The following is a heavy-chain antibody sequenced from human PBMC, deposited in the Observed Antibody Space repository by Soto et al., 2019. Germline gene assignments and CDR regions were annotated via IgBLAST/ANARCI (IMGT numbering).Heavy chain of an antibody. V-gene: IGHV4-4*02. D-gene: IGHD3-22*01. CDR2: IFHSGST. CDR1: GGSISSNNW. Sequence: VHLQESGPGLVKPSGTLSLTCGVSGGSISSNNWWIWLRQPPGKGLEWIGEIFHSGSTKYNPSLKSRVTISVEKSKSQFSVRLSSVSAADTAVYYCARAFYDAYYYYGMDVWGQGTTVTVSS. CDR3: ARAFYDAYYYYGMDV. J-gene: IGHJ6*02.